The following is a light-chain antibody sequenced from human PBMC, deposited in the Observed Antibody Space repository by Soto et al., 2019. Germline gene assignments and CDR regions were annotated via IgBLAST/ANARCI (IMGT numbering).Light chain of an antibody. CDR2: GAS. Sequence: EIVLTQSPGTLSLSPGERATLSCRASQSVSSSYLAWYQQKPGQAPRLLIYGASSRATGIPDRFSGSGSGTDFTLTISRLEPEEFEVYYCPQYGSSPLYTFGQGTKLEIK. V-gene: IGKV3-20*01. CDR1: QSVSSSY. CDR3: PQYGSSPLYT. J-gene: IGKJ2*01.